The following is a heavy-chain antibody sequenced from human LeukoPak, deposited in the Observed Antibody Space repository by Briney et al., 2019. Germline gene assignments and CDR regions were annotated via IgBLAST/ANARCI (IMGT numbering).Heavy chain of an antibody. V-gene: IGHV4-39*07. CDR1: GGSISSSSYY. Sequence: SETLSLTCTVSGGSISSSSYYWGWIRQPPGKGLEWIGGIYYSGSTCYNPSLKSRVTISVDTSKNQFSLKLSSVTAEDTAVYYCARDGEGGEGYCSSTSCYPRNWFDPWGQGTLVTVSS. J-gene: IGHJ5*02. D-gene: IGHD2-2*01. CDR2: IYYSGST. CDR3: ARDGEGGEGYCSSTSCYPRNWFDP.